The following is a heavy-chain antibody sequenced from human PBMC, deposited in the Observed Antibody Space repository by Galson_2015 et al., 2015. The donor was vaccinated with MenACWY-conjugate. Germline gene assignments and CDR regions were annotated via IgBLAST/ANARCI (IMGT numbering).Heavy chain of an antibody. V-gene: IGHV3-72*01. CDR2: IRGRGHSHTT. Sequence: SMRLSCAASGFIFSAHYMDWVRQGPGRGLEWVGRIRGRGHSHTTEYAASVQGRFTISRDESESSVYLQMNSLQSEDTAVYYCTRRMLGSTDGYDIWGQGTMVAV. CDR3: TRRMLGSTDGYDI. D-gene: IGHD1-26*01. J-gene: IGHJ3*02. CDR1: GFIFSAHY.